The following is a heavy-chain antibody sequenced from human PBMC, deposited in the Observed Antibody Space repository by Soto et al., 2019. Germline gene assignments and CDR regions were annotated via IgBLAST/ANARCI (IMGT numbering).Heavy chain of an antibody. CDR3: AKDQGSGWLFDY. V-gene: IGHV3-30*18. CDR1: GFTFSSYG. D-gene: IGHD6-19*01. CDR2: ISYDGSNK. J-gene: IGHJ4*02. Sequence: GGSLRLSCAASGFTFSSYGMHWVRQAPGKGLEWVAVISYDGSNKYYADSVKGRFTISRDNSKNTLYLQMNSLRAEDTAVYYCAKDQGSGWLFDYWGQGTLVTVSS.